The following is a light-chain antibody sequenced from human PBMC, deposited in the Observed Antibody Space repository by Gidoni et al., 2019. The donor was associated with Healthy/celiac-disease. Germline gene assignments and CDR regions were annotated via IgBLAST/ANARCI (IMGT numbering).Light chain of an antibody. CDR3: QQYYSTPRT. CDR2: WAS. CDR1: QSVFYSSNNTNY. V-gene: IGKV4-1*01. J-gene: IGKJ1*01. Sequence: DIVMTQSPDSLAVSLGERATINCKSSQSVFYSSNNTNYLAWYQQKPGQPPKRLIYWASTREAGVPDRFRGSGSGTYVTLTSSGLQAEDVAVYYCQQYYSTPRTFGQGTKVEIK.